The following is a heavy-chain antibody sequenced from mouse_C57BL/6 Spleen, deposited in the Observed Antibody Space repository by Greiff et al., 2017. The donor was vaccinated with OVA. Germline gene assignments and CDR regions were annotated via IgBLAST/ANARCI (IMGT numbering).Heavy chain of an antibody. V-gene: IGHV1-18*01. CDR1: GYTFTDYN. J-gene: IGHJ1*03. Sequence: VQLQQSGPELVKPGASVKIPCKASGYTFTDYNMDWVKQSHGKSLEWIGDINPNNGGTIYNQKFKGKATLTVDKSSSTAYMELRSLTSEDTAVYYCARKGIPLGYFDVWGTGTTVTVSS. CDR3: ARKGIPLGYFDV. D-gene: IGHD3-3*01. CDR2: INPNNGGT.